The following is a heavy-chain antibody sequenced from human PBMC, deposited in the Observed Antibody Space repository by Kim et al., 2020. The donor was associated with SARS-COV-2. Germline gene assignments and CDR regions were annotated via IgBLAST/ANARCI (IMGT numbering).Heavy chain of an antibody. V-gene: IGHV1-46*01. Sequence: AQKLPGGVTLTRDTSTSTVYMELSSLRSEDTAVYYCARGGLRSSWPYFDYWGQGTLVTVSS. D-gene: IGHD6-13*01. J-gene: IGHJ4*02. CDR3: ARGGLRSSWPYFDY.